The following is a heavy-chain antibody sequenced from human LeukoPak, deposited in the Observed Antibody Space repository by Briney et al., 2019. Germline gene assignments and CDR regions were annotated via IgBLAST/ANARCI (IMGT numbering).Heavy chain of an antibody. CDR3: ARGAVPAAIPFDY. J-gene: IGHJ4*02. CDR1: GYSLTSYW. Sequence: GESLKISCKGSGYSLTSYWIGWVRQMPGKGLEWMGIIYLGDSDTRYSPSFQGHVTISADKSISTAYLQWSSLKASDTAMYYCARGAVPAAIPFDYWGQGTLVTVSS. D-gene: IGHD2-2*01. CDR2: IYLGDSDT. V-gene: IGHV5-51*01.